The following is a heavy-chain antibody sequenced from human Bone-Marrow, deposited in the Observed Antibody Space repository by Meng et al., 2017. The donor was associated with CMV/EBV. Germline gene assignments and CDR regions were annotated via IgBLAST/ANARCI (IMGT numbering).Heavy chain of an antibody. V-gene: IGHV3-48*03. Sequence: GGSLILSCAAARFTFSSYEMNCVRQAPGKGLEWVSYSSSSGLIIYYADSVRGRFTISRDNAKNSLYLKMNSLRAEDTALYYCARAPQGRIVVVPAATDGMDVWGQGTTVTFYS. CDR2: SSSSGLII. J-gene: IGHJ6*02. D-gene: IGHD2-2*01. CDR3: ARAPQGRIVVVPAATDGMDV. CDR1: RFTFSSYE.